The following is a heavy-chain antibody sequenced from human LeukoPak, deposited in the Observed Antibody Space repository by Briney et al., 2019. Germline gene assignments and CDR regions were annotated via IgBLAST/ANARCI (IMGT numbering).Heavy chain of an antibody. CDR3: AKGLVGATTPFDY. J-gene: IGHJ4*02. CDR1: GFTFSSYA. D-gene: IGHD1-26*01. V-gene: IGHV3-30*04. Sequence: GRSLRLSCAASGFTFSSYAMHWVRQAPGKGLEWVAVISYDGRNKYYADSVKGRFTISRDNSKNALYLQMNSLRAEDTAVYYCAKGLVGATTPFDYWGQGTLVTASS. CDR2: ISYDGRNK.